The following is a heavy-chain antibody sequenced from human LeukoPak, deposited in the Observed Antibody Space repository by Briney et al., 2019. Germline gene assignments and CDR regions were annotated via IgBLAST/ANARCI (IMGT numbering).Heavy chain of an antibody. CDR1: GYTFTSYD. CDR2: MNPNSGNT. D-gene: IGHD3-22*01. CDR3: ARDGAYYYDSSGSDFDY. V-gene: IGHV1-8*01. Sequence: ASVKVSCKASGYTFTSYDINWVRQATGQGLEWMGWMNPNSGNTGYAQKFQGRVTMTRNTSISTAYMELSRLRSDDTAVYYCARDGAYYYDSSGSDFDYWGQGTLVTVSS. J-gene: IGHJ4*02.